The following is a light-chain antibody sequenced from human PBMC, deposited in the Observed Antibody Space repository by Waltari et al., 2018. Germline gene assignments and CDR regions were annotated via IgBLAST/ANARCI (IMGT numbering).Light chain of an antibody. CDR2: NKN. Sequence: SSEVTQDPAVSVALGQTVRIPCQGDSLRSNFATWYQQKSGQAPVVVIYNKNSRPSGIPDRCAGSSSGNTTSLTITGAQAEDEADYYCGSRESSGARRYVLGTGTKVTVL. V-gene: IGLV3-19*01. J-gene: IGLJ1*01. CDR3: GSRESSGARRYV. CDR1: SLRSNF.